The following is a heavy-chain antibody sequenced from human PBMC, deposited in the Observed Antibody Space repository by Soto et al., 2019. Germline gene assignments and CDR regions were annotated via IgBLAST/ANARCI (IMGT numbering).Heavy chain of an antibody. Sequence: EVQLLESGGGLVQPGGSLRLSCAASGFTFSSYVMNWVRQPPGKGLEWVSGISGSGGSTYYADSVKGRFTISRDNSKNTLYLQMHSLRADDTAVYYCAKGPRAPPPHDYGMDVWGQGTTVTVSS. CDR1: GFTFSSYV. CDR2: ISGSGGST. J-gene: IGHJ6*02. V-gene: IGHV3-23*01. CDR3: AKGPRAPPPHDYGMDV.